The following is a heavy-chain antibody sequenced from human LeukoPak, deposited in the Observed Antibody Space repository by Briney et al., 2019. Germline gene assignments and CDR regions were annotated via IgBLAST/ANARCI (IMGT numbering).Heavy chain of an antibody. CDR3: AKESPAFDAFDI. CDR2: ISWNSGSI. Sequence: GGSLRLSCAASGFTFDDYAMHWVRQAPGKGLEWVSGISWNSGSIGYADSVKGRFTISRDNAKNSLYLQMNSLRAEDTALYYCAKESPAFDAFDIWGQGTMVTVSS. J-gene: IGHJ3*02. CDR1: GFTFDDYA. V-gene: IGHV3-9*01.